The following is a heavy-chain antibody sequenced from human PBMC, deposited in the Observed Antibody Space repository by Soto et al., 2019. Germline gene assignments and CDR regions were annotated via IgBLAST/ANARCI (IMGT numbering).Heavy chain of an antibody. CDR1: GFTFRSYS. J-gene: IGHJ5*02. V-gene: IGHV3-48*02. CDR2: ISSSSSTI. D-gene: IGHD3-3*01. Sequence: EVQLVESGGGLVQPGGSLRLSCAASGFTFRSYSLNWVRQAPGKGLEWVSYISSSSSTIYYADSVKGRFTISRDNAKNSLYLQMNRLRDEDTAVYYCAREPRLRFWEWLPGGWFDPWGQGTLVTVSS. CDR3: AREPRLRFWEWLPGGWFDP.